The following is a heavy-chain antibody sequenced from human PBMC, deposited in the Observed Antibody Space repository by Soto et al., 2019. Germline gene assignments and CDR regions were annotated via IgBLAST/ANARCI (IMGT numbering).Heavy chain of an antibody. CDR2: IIPIFGTA. D-gene: IGHD6-13*01. CDR3: ARFRVGEGAXAGTEGVXXPNYGMDV. Sequence: QVQLVQSGAEVKKPGSSVKVSCKASGGTFSSXAXXWVRXAXXQGLEWMGGIIPIFGTANYAQKFQGRVTITADESTSTAYMELSSLRSEDTAVYYCARFRVGEGAXAGTEGVXXPNYGMDVWGQGTTVTVSS. V-gene: IGHV1-69*01. J-gene: IGHJ6*02. CDR1: GGTFSSXA.